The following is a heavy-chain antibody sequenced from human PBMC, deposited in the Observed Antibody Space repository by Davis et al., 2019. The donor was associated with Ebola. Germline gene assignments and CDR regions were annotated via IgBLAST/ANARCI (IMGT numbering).Heavy chain of an antibody. CDR2: ISGSGGST. CDR3: AKTDYGDSFFDY. Sequence: GESLKISCAASGFTFSSYAMSWVRQAPGKGLEWVSAISGSGGSTYHADSVKGRFTISRDNSKNTLYLQMNSLRAEDTAVYYCAKTDYGDSFFDYWGQGTLVTVSS. D-gene: IGHD4-17*01. V-gene: IGHV3-23*01. J-gene: IGHJ4*02. CDR1: GFTFSSYA.